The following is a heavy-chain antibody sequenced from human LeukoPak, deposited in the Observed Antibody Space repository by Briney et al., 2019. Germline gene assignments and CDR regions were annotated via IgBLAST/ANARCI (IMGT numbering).Heavy chain of an antibody. D-gene: IGHD1-1*01. CDR1: GFSFRKYG. Sequence: PGGSLRLSCSTSGFSFRKYGMHWIRQAPGQGLEWLAVISYDESVEVYADSVKGRFTVSRDNSQNTLFLHMNGLRPEDTALYYCARNEGPNKAFDYWGQGTLVTVSS. V-gene: IGHV3-30*03. CDR3: ARNEGPNKAFDY. J-gene: IGHJ4*02. CDR2: ISYDESVE.